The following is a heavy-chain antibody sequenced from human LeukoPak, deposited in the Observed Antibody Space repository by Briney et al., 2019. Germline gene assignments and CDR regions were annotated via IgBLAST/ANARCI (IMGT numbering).Heavy chain of an antibody. J-gene: IGHJ4*02. CDR3: ARGAGVTIDY. CDR1: GFTFSSYS. D-gene: IGHD2-21*02. CDR2: ISSSSSTI. V-gene: IGHV3-48*01. Sequence: GGSLRLSCAASGFTFSSYSMNWVRQAPGKGLEWVSYISSSSSTIYYADSVKGRFTISRDNAKNSLYLQMNSLRAEDTAVYYCARGAGVTIDYWGQGTLVTVSS.